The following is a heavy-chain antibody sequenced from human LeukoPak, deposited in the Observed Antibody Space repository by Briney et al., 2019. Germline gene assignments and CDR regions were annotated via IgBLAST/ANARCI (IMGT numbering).Heavy chain of an antibody. D-gene: IGHD2-2*01. V-gene: IGHV3-7*01. J-gene: IGHJ5*02. CDR2: IRQDGSEK. CDR3: ARDDCSSISCYHNWFDP. CDR1: GFTFSSYW. Sequence: GGSLRLSCAASGFTFSSYWMSWVRQAPGKGLEWVANIRQDGSEKYYVDSVKGRFTISRDNAKNSLYLQMNSLRAEDTAVYYCARDDCSSISCYHNWFDPWGQGTLVTVSS.